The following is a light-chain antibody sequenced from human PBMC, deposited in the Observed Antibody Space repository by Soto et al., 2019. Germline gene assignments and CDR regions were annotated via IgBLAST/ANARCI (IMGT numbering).Light chain of an antibody. CDR2: GAS. V-gene: IGKV3-15*01. J-gene: IGKJ2*01. CDR3: QQYGDWPPET. CDR1: QSVSRN. Sequence: EVVLTQSPATLSVSPGDMATLSCRASQSVSRNLAWYQQKPGQAPRLLIYGASTRATGVPARFSGSGSATEFTLSISSLQSEDVAVYYCQQYGDWPPETFGQGTKLEI.